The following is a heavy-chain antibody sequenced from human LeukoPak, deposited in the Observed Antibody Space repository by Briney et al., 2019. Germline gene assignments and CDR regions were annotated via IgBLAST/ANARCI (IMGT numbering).Heavy chain of an antibody. J-gene: IGHJ4*02. V-gene: IGHV3-21*01. D-gene: IGHD4-17*01. CDR1: GFTFRSHD. Sequence: GGSLRLSCAASGFTFRSHDLNWIRQAPGKGLEWVAFISASSGSIYYADSVRGRFTISRDNAKRPLYLQMDSLRVEDTAVYYCTSRIVYGDSGDFWGQGTLVAVSS. CDR3: TSRIVYGDSGDF. CDR2: ISASSGSI.